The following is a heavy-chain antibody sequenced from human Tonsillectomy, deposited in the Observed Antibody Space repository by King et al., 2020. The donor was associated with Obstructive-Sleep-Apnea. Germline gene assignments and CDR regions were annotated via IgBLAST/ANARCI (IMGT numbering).Heavy chain of an antibody. Sequence: DVQLMESWGGLVQPGGSLRLSCSGSGFTFSSYSMNWVRQDPGKGLEWISYTRSSGGDTFYANSVKGRFTISRDNAKDSLYLQMSSLRAEDTAVYYCVRDSSYAFDVWGQGTVVTVSS. D-gene: IGHD2-2*01. V-gene: IGHV3-48*01. CDR2: TRSSGGDT. CDR3: VRDSSYAFDV. CDR1: GFTFSSYS. J-gene: IGHJ3*01.